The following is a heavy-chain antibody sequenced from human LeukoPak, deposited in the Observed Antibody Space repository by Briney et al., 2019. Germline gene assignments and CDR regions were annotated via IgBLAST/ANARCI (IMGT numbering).Heavy chain of an antibody. CDR2: IGSSSNTI. J-gene: IGHJ4*02. Sequence: GGSLRLSCAASGFTFSSFSMNWVRQAPGKGLEWVSYIGSSSNTIYYADSVKGRFTISRDNANNSLYLQMNSLRAEGTAVCYCARDGFDFWSGYPTTVDYWGQGRLVTVSS. CDR1: GFTFSSFS. V-gene: IGHV3-48*01. D-gene: IGHD3-3*01. CDR3: ARDGFDFWSGYPTTVDY.